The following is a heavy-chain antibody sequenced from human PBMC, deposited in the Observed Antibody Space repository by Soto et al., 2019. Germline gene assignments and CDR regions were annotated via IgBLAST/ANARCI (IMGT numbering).Heavy chain of an antibody. CDR1: EYTFTSYD. Sequence: ASVKVSCKASEYTFTSYDINWVRQATGQGLEWMGWVNPNSGNTGYAQKFQGRVTMTRDTSASTAYMELSSLRSEDTAVYYCARDYDTSGYPRYYFDYWGQGTLVTVSS. V-gene: IGHV1-8*01. J-gene: IGHJ4*02. CDR3: ARDYDTSGYPRYYFDY. CDR2: VNPNSGNT. D-gene: IGHD3-22*01.